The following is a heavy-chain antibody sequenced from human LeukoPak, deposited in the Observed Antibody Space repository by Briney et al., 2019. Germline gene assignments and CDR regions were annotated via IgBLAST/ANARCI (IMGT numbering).Heavy chain of an antibody. CDR1: GFTLTSSS. J-gene: IGHJ6*02. V-gene: IGHV1-58*01. CDR3: AAAYFDWLLDYYYDYGMDV. D-gene: IGHD3-9*01. Sequence: SVTVSCKPSGFTLTSSSVQWERQPRAHRIEWIGSIVVVRGNTNYAQKFQARVTITRDMPTSTDYMELSSLRSEDTAVYYCAAAYFDWLLDYYYDYGMDVWGQGTTVTVS. CDR2: IVVVRGNT.